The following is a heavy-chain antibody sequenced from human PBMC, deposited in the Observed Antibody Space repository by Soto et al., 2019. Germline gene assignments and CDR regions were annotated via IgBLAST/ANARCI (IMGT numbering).Heavy chain of an antibody. CDR2: IKSKTGGGTT. CDR3: STGESTYDYIWVSQFDY. V-gene: IGHV3-15*01. CDR1: GFTFSNAW. Sequence: EVQLVESGGGLVKPGGSLRLSCAASGFTFSNAWMSWVRQAPGKGLEWVGRIKSKTGGGTTDYAAPVKGRFTISRDDSKNALYLQMNSMKTEDAAVYYCSTGESTYDYIWVSQFDYWGQGTLVTVSS. D-gene: IGHD3-16*01. J-gene: IGHJ4*02.